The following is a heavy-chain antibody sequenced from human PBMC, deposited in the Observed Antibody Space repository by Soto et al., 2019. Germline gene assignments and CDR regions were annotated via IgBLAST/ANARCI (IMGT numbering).Heavy chain of an antibody. Sequence: GGSLRLSCAASGFTFSGSAMHWVRQASGKGLEWVGRIRSKANSYATAYAASVKGRFTISRDDSKNTAYLQMNSLKTEDTAVYYCTRLYDFWSGSINYYGMDVWGQGTTVTVSS. D-gene: IGHD3-3*01. J-gene: IGHJ6*02. CDR1: GFTFSGSA. V-gene: IGHV3-73*01. CDR2: IRSKANSYAT. CDR3: TRLYDFWSGSINYYGMDV.